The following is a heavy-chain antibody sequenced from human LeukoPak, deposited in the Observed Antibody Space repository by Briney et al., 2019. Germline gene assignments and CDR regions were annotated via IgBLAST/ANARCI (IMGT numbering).Heavy chain of an antibody. Sequence: GGSLRLSCAASGFTFSNYGMSWVRQAPGKGLEWISFISSSGGGTYYADSVKGRFTLSRDNSKNTLYLQMNSLRAEDTAVYYCAVTRGSSWYFDYWGQGTLSQSPQ. CDR1: GFTFSNYG. J-gene: IGHJ4*02. CDR3: AVTRGSSWYFDY. CDR2: ISSSGGGT. V-gene: IGHV3-23*01. D-gene: IGHD6-13*01.